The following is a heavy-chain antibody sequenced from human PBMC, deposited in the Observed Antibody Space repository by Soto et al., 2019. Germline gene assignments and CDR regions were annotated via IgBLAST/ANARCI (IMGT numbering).Heavy chain of an antibody. CDR1: GLSLRKSKKG. D-gene: IGHD6-13*01. CDR2: IEWDDDK. CDR3: ARMERYSSSCFRVDY. Sequence: SGAALGNPGQRLTVAGRFSGLSLRKSKKGMKRVGQPPGKAREWLAGIEWDDDKYYSTSLKTRLTISKDTSKNQVVLTMTNMDPVDTAPSYCARMERYSSSCFRVDYWGQGALVTVSS. J-gene: IGHJ4*02. V-gene: IGHV2-70*11.